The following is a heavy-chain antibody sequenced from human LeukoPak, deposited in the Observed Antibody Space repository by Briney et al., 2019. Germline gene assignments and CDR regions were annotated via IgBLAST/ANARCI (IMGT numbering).Heavy chain of an antibody. CDR2: IYSGGST. J-gene: IGHJ4*02. V-gene: IGHV3-53*04. D-gene: IGHD5-18*01. Sequence: GGSLRLSCAASGFTVSSNYMSWVRQAPGKGLEWVSVIYSGGSTYYADSVKGRFTISRHNSKNTLYLQMNSLRAGDMAVYYCARVSPGYSYGFDYWGQGTLVTVSS. CDR3: ARVSPGYSYGFDY. CDR1: GFTVSSNY.